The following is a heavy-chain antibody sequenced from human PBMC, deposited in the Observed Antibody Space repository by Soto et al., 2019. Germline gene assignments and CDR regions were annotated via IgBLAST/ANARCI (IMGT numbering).Heavy chain of an antibody. V-gene: IGHV4-39*01. CDR1: GGSISSSSYY. J-gene: IGHJ6*02. D-gene: IGHD3-10*01. CDR3: GGYGSGSYFPYGMDV. CDR2: IYYSGST. Sequence: QLQLQESGPGLVKPSETLSLTCTVSGGSISSSSYYWGWIRQPPGKGLEWIGSIYYSGSTYYNPSLKSRVTISVDTSKNQFSLKLSSVTAADTAVYYCGGYGSGSYFPYGMDVWGQGTTVTVSS.